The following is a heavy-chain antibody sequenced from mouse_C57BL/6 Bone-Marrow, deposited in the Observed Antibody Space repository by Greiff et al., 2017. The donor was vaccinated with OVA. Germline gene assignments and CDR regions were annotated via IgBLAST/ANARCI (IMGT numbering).Heavy chain of an antibody. CDR3: TRRSGSSSWWYFDV. CDR2: IDPETGGT. V-gene: IGHV1-15*01. D-gene: IGHD1-1*01. Sequence: VQGVESGAELVRPGASVTLSCKASGYTFTDYEMHWVKQTPVHGLEWIGAIDPETGGTAYNQKFKGKAILTADKSSSTAYMELRSLTSEDSAVYYCTRRSGSSSWWYFDVWGTGTTVTVSS. CDR1: GYTFTDYE. J-gene: IGHJ1*03.